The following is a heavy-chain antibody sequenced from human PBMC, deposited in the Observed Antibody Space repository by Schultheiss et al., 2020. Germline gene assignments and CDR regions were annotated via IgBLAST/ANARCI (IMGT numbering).Heavy chain of an antibody. V-gene: IGHV1-69*01. Sequence: KVSCKASGGTFSSYAISWVRQAPGQGLEWMGGIIPIFGTANYAQKFQGRVTITADESTSTAYMELSSLRSEDTAVYYCASREGYCSGGSCYALAFRVSYYYYGMDVWGQGTTVTVSS. CDR1: GGTFSSYA. CDR2: IIPIFGTA. CDR3: ASREGYCSGGSCYALAFRVSYYYYGMDV. D-gene: IGHD2-15*01. J-gene: IGHJ6*02.